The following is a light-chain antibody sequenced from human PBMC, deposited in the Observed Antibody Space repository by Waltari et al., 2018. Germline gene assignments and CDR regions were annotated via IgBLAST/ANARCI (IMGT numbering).Light chain of an antibody. CDR3: QSYDSSLRVWV. Sequence: QSVLTQPPSASGTPGQKVTISCNGSSSNIGSNYVYWYQQLPGTAPKLLIFKNNQPPSGVPDRFSDSKSGTSASLAINGLRSEDEADYYCQSYDSSLRVWVFGGGTKLTVL. V-gene: IGLV1-47*01. CDR1: SSNIGSNY. CDR2: KNN. J-gene: IGLJ3*02.